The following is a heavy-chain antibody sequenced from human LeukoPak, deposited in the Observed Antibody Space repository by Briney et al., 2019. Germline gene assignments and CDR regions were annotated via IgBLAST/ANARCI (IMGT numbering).Heavy chain of an antibody. Sequence: PGGSLRLSCAASGFTFSSYTMNWVRQAPGKGLEWVSYISSSSSTIYYADSVKGRFTISRDNAKNSLYLQMNSLRDGDTAVYYCARGETTVTSYLHYWGQGTLVTVSS. CDR3: ARGETTVTSYLHY. CDR2: ISSSSSTI. V-gene: IGHV3-48*02. CDR1: GFTFSSYT. J-gene: IGHJ4*02. D-gene: IGHD4-17*01.